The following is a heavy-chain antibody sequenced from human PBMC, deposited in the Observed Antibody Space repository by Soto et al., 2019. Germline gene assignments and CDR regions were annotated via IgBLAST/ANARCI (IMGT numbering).Heavy chain of an antibody. V-gene: IGHV6-1*01. J-gene: IGHJ6*02. Sequence: PSQTLSLTSAISGDSVSSNSAAWNWIRQSPSRGLEWLGRTYYRSKWYNDYAVSVKSRITINPDTSKNQFSLQLNSVTPEDTAVYYCARGRYCTNGVCYRDYYYYGMDVWGQGTTVTVSS. D-gene: IGHD2-8*01. CDR1: GDSVSSNSAA. CDR2: TYYRSKWYN. CDR3: ARGRYCTNGVCYRDYYYYGMDV.